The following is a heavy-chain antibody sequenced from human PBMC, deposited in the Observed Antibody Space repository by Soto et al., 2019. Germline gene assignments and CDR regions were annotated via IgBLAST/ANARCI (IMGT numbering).Heavy chain of an antibody. J-gene: IGHJ5*02. CDR1: GFTFSNYW. D-gene: IGHD2-2*01. CDR3: ARGSCSGASCYLTRGFDP. CDR2: IDPDGIIT. V-gene: IGHV3-74*01. Sequence: HPVGSLRLSGAASGFTFSNYWMHWVRQARGKGLMWVSLIDPDGIITNYADSVKGRFTISRDHARNTLYLQMSSLTAEDTAVYYCARGSCSGASCYLTRGFDPWGQGTLVTVSS.